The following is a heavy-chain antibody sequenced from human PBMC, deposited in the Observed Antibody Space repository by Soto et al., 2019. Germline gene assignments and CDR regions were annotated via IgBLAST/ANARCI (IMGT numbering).Heavy chain of an antibody. D-gene: IGHD6-19*01. Sequence: QVQLQESGPGLVKPSGTLSLTCAVSGDSISSPKWWTWLRQPPGKGLEWIGALLHSGTTNYNPSLKXRVTLSVDKPQNQFSLKLTSVTAADTAIYYCAYSSGWYRHDVWGQGTSVTVSS. V-gene: IGHV4-4*02. J-gene: IGHJ3*01. CDR3: AYSSGWYRHDV. CDR2: LLHSGTT. CDR1: GDSISSPKW.